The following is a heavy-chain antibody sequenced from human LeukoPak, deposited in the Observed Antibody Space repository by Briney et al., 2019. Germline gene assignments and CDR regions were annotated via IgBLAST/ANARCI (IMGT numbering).Heavy chain of an antibody. J-gene: IGHJ5*02. CDR1: GAPISSYY. CDR2: IYTSGST. D-gene: IGHD3-22*01. Sequence: SETLSLTCTVSGAPISSYYWSWIRQPAGKGLEWIGRIYTSGSTNYNPSLKSQVTMSIDKSNNQFSLKLSSVTAADTAVYYCARHADYYYDSSGGDWFGPWGQGTLVTVSS. V-gene: IGHV4-4*07. CDR3: ARHADYYYDSSGGDWFGP.